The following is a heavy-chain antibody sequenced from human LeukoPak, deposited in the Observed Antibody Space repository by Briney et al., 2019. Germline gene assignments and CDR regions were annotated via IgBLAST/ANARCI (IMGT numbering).Heavy chain of an antibody. CDR2: MSHNRGT. CDR1: GHSICTGYY. J-gene: IGHJ6*04. Sequence: SENLSLNCAVSGHSICTGYYWGWIRQPPGKGLEWIGGMSHNRGTYYNPSLKSRVTISMDTSKNQISLRLTSVTAADTAVYYCASYYASGVSAYNYYGMDVWGKGTTVTVSS. CDR3: ASYYASGVSAYNYYGMDV. V-gene: IGHV4-38-2*01. D-gene: IGHD3-10*01.